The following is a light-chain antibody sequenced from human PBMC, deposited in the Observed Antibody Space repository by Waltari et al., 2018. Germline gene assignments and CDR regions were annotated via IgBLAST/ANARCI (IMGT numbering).Light chain of an antibody. CDR3: QQYYSSPRT. V-gene: IGKV3-20*01. CDR1: QSVSDNY. CDR2: AAS. J-gene: IGKJ1*01. Sequence: EIVLTQSPATWSLSPGEKATLSCRASQSVSDNYVAWYQRKHGQAPRLLIFAASNRAADIPARFSGSGSGTDFTLTINRLEPEDFVVYYCQQYYSSPRTFGQGTKVEIK.